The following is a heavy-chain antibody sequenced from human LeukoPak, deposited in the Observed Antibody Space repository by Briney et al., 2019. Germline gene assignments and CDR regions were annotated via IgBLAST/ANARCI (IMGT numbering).Heavy chain of an antibody. CDR2: IYSGGST. V-gene: IGHV3-53*01. CDR1: GFIFTTSW. Sequence: GGSLRLSCVASGFIFTTSWMTWVRQAPGKGLEWVSVIYSGGSTYYADSVKGRFTISRDNSKNTLYLQMNSLRAEDTAVYYCARDPSLGYWGQGTLVTVSS. D-gene: IGHD7-27*01. J-gene: IGHJ4*02. CDR3: ARDPSLGY.